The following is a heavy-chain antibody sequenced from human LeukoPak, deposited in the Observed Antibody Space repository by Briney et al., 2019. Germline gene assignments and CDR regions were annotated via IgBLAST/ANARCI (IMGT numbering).Heavy chain of an antibody. D-gene: IGHD3-10*01. V-gene: IGHV3-49*04. CDR2: IRSDGNGGAA. CDR3: SRGRYYYASGRSYGLDV. J-gene: IGHJ6*02. CDR1: GFTFDDYS. Sequence: GGSLRLSCSASGFTFDDYSMNWVRQAPGKGLEWVGFIRSDGNGGAADYAASVKGRFTISRDDSKNIAYLQMNGLEPADTAVYYCSRGRYYYASGRSYGLDVWGQGTTVTVSS.